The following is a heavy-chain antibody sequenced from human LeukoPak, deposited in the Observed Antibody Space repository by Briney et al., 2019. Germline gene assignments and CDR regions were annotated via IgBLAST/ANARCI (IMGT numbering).Heavy chain of an antibody. V-gene: IGHV3-23*01. D-gene: IGHD3-16*01. Sequence: QPGGSLRLCCAASGFTFSNYAMSWVRQAPGRGLEWVSAISGSSGLTYYADSVKGRFTISRDNSKNTLYLQMNSLRAEDTAVYHCAKGSLGGIEGIDYWGQGTLVTVSS. CDR1: GFTFSNYA. CDR3: AKGSLGGIEGIDY. J-gene: IGHJ4*02. CDR2: ISGSSGLT.